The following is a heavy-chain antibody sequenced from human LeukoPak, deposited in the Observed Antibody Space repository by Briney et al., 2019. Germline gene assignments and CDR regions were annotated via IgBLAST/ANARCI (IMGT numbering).Heavy chain of an antibody. J-gene: IGHJ5*02. D-gene: IGHD6-13*01. Sequence: SVKVSCKASGGTFSSYAISWVRQAPGQGLEWMGGIIPIFGTANYAQKFQGRVTITADKSTSTAYMELSSLRSEGTAVYYCARDPGIAAAGANWFDPWGQGTLVTVSS. CDR3: ARDPGIAAAGANWFDP. V-gene: IGHV1-69*06. CDR2: IIPIFGTA. CDR1: GGTFSSYA.